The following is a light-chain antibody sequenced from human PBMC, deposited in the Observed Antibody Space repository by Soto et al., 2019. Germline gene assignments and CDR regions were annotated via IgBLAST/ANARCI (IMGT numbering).Light chain of an antibody. CDR1: QSLRSN. V-gene: IGKV3-15*01. J-gene: IGKJ1*01. Sequence: EIVMTQSPVTLSVSPGETVILSSRASQSLRSNLAWYQQKPGQTPRLLIYSASIRAAATPARFSGSGAGTNFSLTISSLQSEDFAVYYCQQHDKLPPAFGQGTKVDI. CDR3: QQHDKLPPA. CDR2: SAS.